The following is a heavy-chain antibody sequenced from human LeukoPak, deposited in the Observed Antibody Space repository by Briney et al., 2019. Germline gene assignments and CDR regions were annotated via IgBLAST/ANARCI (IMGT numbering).Heavy chain of an antibody. Sequence: PSETLSLTCAVCGGSFSGYYWSWIRQPPGKGLEWIGEINHSGSTNYNPSLKSRVTISVDTSKNQFSLKLSSVTAADTAVYYCARDGYCSGGSCYGDDSWGQGTLVTVSS. D-gene: IGHD2-15*01. CDR1: GGSFSGYY. V-gene: IGHV4-34*01. CDR3: ARDGYCSGGSCYGDDS. CDR2: INHSGST. J-gene: IGHJ4*02.